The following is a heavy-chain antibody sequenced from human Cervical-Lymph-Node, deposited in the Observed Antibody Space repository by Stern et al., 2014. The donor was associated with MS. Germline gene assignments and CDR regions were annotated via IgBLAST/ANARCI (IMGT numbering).Heavy chain of an antibody. J-gene: IGHJ4*02. D-gene: IGHD3-10*01. Sequence: VQLEESGGGVVQPGRSLRLSCAASGFTFSNSAMHWVRQAPGKGLEWVAIISYDGTNEYYADSVKGRFTVSRDNSKYTVYLQMNSLRAEDTAVYYCARGRLWFGDSWGQGTLVTVSS. V-gene: IGHV3-30*04. CDR2: ISYDGTNE. CDR1: GFTFSNSA. CDR3: ARGRLWFGDS.